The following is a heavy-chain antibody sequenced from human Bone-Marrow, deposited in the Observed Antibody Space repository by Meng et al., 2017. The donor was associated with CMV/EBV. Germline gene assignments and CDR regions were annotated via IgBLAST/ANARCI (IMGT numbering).Heavy chain of an antibody. CDR2: ITRSGDST. V-gene: IGHV3-23*01. Sequence: SGCIFSNYARSWVRQAPGKGLEWVSSITRSGDSTYYAGSVEGRFTISRDNSKNTLFLQMNSLRAEDTAIYYCAKDLSLTVVRGVITDYWGQGTLVTVSS. D-gene: IGHD3-10*01. J-gene: IGHJ4*02. CDR1: GCIFSNYA. CDR3: AKDLSLTVVRGVITDY.